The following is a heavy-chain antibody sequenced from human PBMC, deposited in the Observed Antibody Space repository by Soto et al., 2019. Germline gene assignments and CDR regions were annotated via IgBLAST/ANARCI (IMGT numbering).Heavy chain of an antibody. CDR2: ISPHNGNT. CDR3: AREYYDILTGYRGLNY. V-gene: IGHV1-18*04. CDR1: GYTFTTYG. D-gene: IGHD3-9*01. Sequence: QVQLVQSGTEVKKPGASVKVSCKASGYTFTTYGLTWVRQAPGQGLEWMGWISPHNGNTNYPQKFKGRVTMTTDTSTSTAYMELRSLRSDDTAVYYWAREYYDILTGYRGLNYWGQGTLVTVSS. J-gene: IGHJ4*02.